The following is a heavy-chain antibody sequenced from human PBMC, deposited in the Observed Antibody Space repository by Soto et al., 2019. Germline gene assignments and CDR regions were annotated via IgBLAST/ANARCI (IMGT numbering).Heavy chain of an antibody. J-gene: IGHJ2*01. CDR2: FDPEDGET. Sequence: AAVKVSCKVSGYTLTELSMHWVRQAPGKGLEWMGGFDPEDGETIYAQKFQGRVTMTEDTSTDTAYMELSSLRSEDTAVYYCATDRVVRGAGTANWYFDLWGRGTLVTVSS. CDR3: ATDRVVRGAGTANWYFDL. CDR1: GYTLTELS. D-gene: IGHD3-10*01. V-gene: IGHV1-24*01.